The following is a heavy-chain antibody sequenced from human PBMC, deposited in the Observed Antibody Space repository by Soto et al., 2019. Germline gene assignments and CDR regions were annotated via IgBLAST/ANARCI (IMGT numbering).Heavy chain of an antibody. Sequence: ASVKVSCKASGGTLSSFINYPINWVRQAPGQGLEWMGGIVPNVGTVNYAQKFQGRVTITADKSTGTAYMEVSSLRSEDTALYYCARRDTSGFLRYFDNWGQGTLVTVSS. J-gene: IGHJ4*02. CDR1: GGTLSSFINYP. D-gene: IGHD3-3*01. V-gene: IGHV1-69*06. CDR3: ARRDTSGFLRYFDN. CDR2: IVPNVGTV.